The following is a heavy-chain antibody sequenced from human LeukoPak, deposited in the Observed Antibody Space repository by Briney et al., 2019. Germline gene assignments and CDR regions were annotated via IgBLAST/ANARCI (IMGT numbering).Heavy chain of an antibody. J-gene: IGHJ4*02. V-gene: IGHV4-34*01. CDR3: ARGVRDPTYYYDSSGSYYFDY. CDR1: GGSFSGYY. Sequence: SETLSLTCAVYGGSFSGYYWSWIRQPPGKGLEWIGEINHSGSTNYNPSLKSRVTISVDTSKNQFSLKLSSVTAADTAVYYCARGVRDPTYYYDSSGSYYFDYWGQGTLVTVSS. CDR2: INHSGST. D-gene: IGHD3-22*01.